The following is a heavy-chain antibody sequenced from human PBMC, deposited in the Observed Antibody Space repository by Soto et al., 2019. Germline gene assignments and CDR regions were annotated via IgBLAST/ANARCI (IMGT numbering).Heavy chain of an antibody. CDR2: IYYSGST. D-gene: IGHD3-22*01. CDR1: GGSISSGDYY. Sequence: PSETLSLTCTVSGGSISSGDYYWSWIRQPPGKGLEWIGYIYYSGSTYYNPSLKSRVTISVDTSKNQFSLKLSSVTAADTAVYYCASLPQIYYDSSGYFDYWGQGTLVTVSS. J-gene: IGHJ4*02. V-gene: IGHV4-30-4*01. CDR3: ASLPQIYYDSSGYFDY.